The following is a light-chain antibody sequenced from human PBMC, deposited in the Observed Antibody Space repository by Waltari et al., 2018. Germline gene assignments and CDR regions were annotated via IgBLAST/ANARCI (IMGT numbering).Light chain of an antibody. V-gene: IGLV2-14*03. Sequence: QSALTQPASVSGSPGQSIHISRPGTSNDDGGYTYVSWYQQHQGKALKLLIFDINNRPSGISDRFSGSKSGNTASLTISGLQAEDEADYYCSSYRLGSTLEVFGGGTKLTVL. CDR3: SSYRLGSTLEV. J-gene: IGLJ2*01. CDR1: SNDDGGYTY. CDR2: DIN.